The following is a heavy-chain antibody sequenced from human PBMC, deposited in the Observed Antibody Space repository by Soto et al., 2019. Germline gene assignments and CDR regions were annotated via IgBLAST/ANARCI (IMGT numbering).Heavy chain of an antibody. CDR3: ERGGGSYSSGWYYAS. V-gene: IGHV4-59*08. Sequence: QVQLQESGPGLMKPSETMSLTCTVAGVSISNSNTYWNWVRQPPGKGLGWIGFVYYRGSTKYNPSLESRVTISVDASRNKLSLELTSVTATDSAVYYCERGGGSYSSGWYYASWGQGTLVTVSS. CDR1: GVSISNSNTY. CDR2: VYYRGST. J-gene: IGHJ4*02. D-gene: IGHD6-19*01.